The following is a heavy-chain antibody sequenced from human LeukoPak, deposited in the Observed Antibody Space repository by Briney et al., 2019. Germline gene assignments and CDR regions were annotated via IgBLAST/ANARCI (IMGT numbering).Heavy chain of an antibody. J-gene: IGHJ4*02. CDR1: GFTFSSYW. D-gene: IGHD6-13*01. Sequence: GGSLRLSCAASGFTFSSYWMHWVRQAPGKGLVWVSRVNNDGSTTNYADSVKGRFTITRDNTKNTLYLQMNSLRAEDTAVYFCLAAAGTIGWGQGTLVTVSS. V-gene: IGHV3-74*01. CDR3: LAAAGTIG. CDR2: VNNDGSTT.